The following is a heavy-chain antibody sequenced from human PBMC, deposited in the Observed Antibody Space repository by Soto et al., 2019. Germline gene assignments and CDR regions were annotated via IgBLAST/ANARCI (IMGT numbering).Heavy chain of an antibody. CDR2: IYHSGST. Sequence: PSETLSLTCAVSGGSISSSDWWSWVRQPPGKGLEWIGEIYHSGSTNYNPSLKSRVTISVDKSKNQFSLKLSSVTAADTAVYYCARANFWSGYSTLAGWGQGTLVTVSS. CDR3: ARANFWSGYSTLAG. J-gene: IGHJ4*02. D-gene: IGHD3-3*01. CDR1: GGSISSSDW. V-gene: IGHV4-4*02.